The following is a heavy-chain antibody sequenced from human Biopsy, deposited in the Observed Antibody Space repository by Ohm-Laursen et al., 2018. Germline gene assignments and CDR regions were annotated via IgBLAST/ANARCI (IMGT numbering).Heavy chain of an antibody. J-gene: IGHJ5*02. CDR1: GYTFTGYH. CDR3: TRGGYYYDSLAYYYWFDP. CDR2: INAKTGDT. Sequence: ASVKASCKASGYTFTGYHVHWVRQAPGQGLEWMGWINAKTGDTNYAQKFQGRVTMTRDTSISTAYVDLSSLRSDDTAVYYCTRGGYYYDSLAYYYWFDPWGQRTLVTVSS. V-gene: IGHV1-2*02. D-gene: IGHD3-22*01.